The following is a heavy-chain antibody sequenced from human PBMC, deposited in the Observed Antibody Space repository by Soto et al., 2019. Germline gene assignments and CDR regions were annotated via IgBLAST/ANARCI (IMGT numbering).Heavy chain of an antibody. D-gene: IGHD3-10*01. CDR3: ARGGFGGTLVRGAPYHY. CDR2: IGAYNGNT. V-gene: IGHV1-18*01. J-gene: IGHJ4*02. Sequence: GASVKVSCKASGYTFTSYGISWVRQAPGQGLEWMGWIGAYNGNTNYAQKLQGRVTMTTDTSTSTAYMELRSLRSDDTAVYYCARGGFGGTLVRGAPYHYWGQGTLVSVSS. CDR1: GYTFTSYG.